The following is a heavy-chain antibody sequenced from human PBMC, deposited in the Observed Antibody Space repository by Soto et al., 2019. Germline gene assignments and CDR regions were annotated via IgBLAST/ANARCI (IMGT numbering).Heavy chain of an antibody. CDR3: GRVYFTTTSCFLNGVDI. D-gene: IGHD2-2*01. V-gene: IGHV4-38-2*01. CDR1: GYSLSTGYS. CDR2: IDHSGKT. J-gene: IGHJ6*02. Sequence: SETLSLTCAVSGYSLSTGYSWVWIRQPPGKGLEWLGNIDHSGKTYYNPSIKSRITISIDTAKNHLSLYLASVTATDTAMYCCGRVYFTTTSCFLNGVDIWGQGTTVTVSS.